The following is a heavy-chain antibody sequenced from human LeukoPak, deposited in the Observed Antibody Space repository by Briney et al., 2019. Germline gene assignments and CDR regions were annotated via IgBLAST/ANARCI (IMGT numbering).Heavy chain of an antibody. CDR1: GFTFDDYA. CDR3: AKEESSSWYPY. Sequence: PGGSLRLSCAASGFTFDDYAMHWVRQAPGKGVEWVYLISGDGGSTYYADSVNGRFTISRDNSKNSLYLQMNSLRTEDTALYYCAKEESSSWYPYWGQGTLVTVSS. J-gene: IGHJ4*02. V-gene: IGHV3-43*02. CDR2: ISGDGGST. D-gene: IGHD6-13*01.